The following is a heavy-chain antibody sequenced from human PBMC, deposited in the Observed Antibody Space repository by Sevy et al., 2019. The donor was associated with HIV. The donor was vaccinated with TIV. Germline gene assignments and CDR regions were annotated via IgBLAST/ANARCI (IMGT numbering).Heavy chain of an antibody. CDR3: SKPSGYYDSSGYPSDY. V-gene: IGHV3-23*01. CDR1: GFTFDNYA. CDR2: ISGGGGST. D-gene: IGHD3-22*01. Sequence: GGSLRLSCAASGFTFDNYAMSWVRQAPGTGLEWVSAISGGGGSTYYADSVKGRFTISRDNSKNTLYLQMNSLRAEDTAVYYCSKPSGYYDSSGYPSDYWGQGTLVTVSS. J-gene: IGHJ4*02.